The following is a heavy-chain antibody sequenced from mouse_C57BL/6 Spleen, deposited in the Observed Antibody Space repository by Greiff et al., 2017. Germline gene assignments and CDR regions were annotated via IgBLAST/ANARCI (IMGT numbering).Heavy chain of an antibody. V-gene: IGHV14-3*01. CDR1: GFTIKNTY. CDR3: ATGGYAMDY. CDR2: IDPANGNT. J-gene: IGHJ4*01. Sequence: SVAELVRPGASVKLSCTASGFTIKNTYMHWVKQRPEQGLEWIGRIDPANGNTKYAPKFQGKATITADTSSNTAYLQLSSLTSEDTAIYYGATGGYAMDYWGQGTSGTVSS.